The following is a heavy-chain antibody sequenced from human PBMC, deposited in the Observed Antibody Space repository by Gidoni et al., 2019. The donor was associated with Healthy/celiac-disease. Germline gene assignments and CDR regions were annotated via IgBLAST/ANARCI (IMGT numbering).Heavy chain of an antibody. V-gene: IGHV4-34*01. CDR3: ARGRYGYSSSWYKAYYFDY. J-gene: IGHJ4*02. CDR1: GGSFSGYS. Sequence: QVQLQQWGAGLLKPSETLSLTCAVYGGSFSGYSWSWIRQPPGKGLEWIWEINHSGSTNYNPSLKSRVTISVDTSKNQFSLKLSSVTAADTAVYYCARGRYGYSSSWYKAYYFDYWGQGTLVTVSS. D-gene: IGHD6-13*01. CDR2: INHSGST.